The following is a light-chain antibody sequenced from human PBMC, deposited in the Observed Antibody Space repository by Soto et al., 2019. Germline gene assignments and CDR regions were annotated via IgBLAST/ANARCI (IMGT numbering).Light chain of an antibody. CDR3: CSYAGSSTPVV. Sequence: QSALTQPASVSGSPGQSITISCTGTSSDVGSYNLVSWYQHHPGKAPKLMIYEGNKRPSGVSHRFSGSKSCNTASLTISGLQAEDEADYYCCSYAGSSTPVVFGGGTKLTVL. CDR2: EGN. J-gene: IGLJ2*01. CDR1: SSDVGSYNL. V-gene: IGLV2-23*01.